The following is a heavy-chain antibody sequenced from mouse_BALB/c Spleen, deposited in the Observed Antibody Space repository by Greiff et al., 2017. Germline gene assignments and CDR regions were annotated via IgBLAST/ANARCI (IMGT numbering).Heavy chain of an antibody. CDR2: ISCYNGAT. Sequence: LVKTGASVKISCKASGYSFTGYYMHWVKQSHGKSLEWIGYISCYNGATSYNQKFKGKATFTVDTSSSTAYMQLNSLTSEDSAVYYCAISAATKYFDVWGEGTTVTVSS. CDR3: AISAATKYFDV. V-gene: IGHV1S34*01. D-gene: IGHD1-2*01. CDR1: GYSFTGYY. J-gene: IGHJ1*01.